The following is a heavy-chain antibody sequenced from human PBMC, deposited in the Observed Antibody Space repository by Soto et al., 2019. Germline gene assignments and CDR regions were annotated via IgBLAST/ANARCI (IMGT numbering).Heavy chain of an antibody. CDR3: ARSSGSAYWFDP. J-gene: IGHJ5*02. D-gene: IGHD6-6*01. CDR2: ISAYNGNT. CDR1: CYTFTRYG. Sequence: GASAKVSCKNSCYTFTRYGIRLLRHAPGQGLEWMGWISAYNGNTNYAQKLQGRVTMTTDTSTSTAYMELRSLRSDDTAVYYCARSSGSAYWFDPWGQGTLVTVSS. V-gene: IGHV1-18*01.